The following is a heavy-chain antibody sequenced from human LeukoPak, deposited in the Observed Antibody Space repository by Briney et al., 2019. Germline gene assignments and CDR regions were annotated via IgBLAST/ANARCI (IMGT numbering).Heavy chain of an antibody. CDR2: IYYSGST. V-gene: IGHV4-59*08. J-gene: IGHJ3*02. CDR3: ARMGRETMVRGFDAFDI. CDR1: GGSISSYY. D-gene: IGHD3-10*01. Sequence: SETLSLTYTVSGGSISSYYWSWIRQPPGKGLEWIGYIYYSGSTNYNPSLKSRVTISVDTSKNQFSLKLSSVTAADTAVYYCARMGRETMVRGFDAFDIWGQGTMVTVSS.